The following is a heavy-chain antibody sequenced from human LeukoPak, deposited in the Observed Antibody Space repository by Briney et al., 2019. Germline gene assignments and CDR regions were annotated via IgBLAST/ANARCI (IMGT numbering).Heavy chain of an antibody. CDR1: GYTFTGYY. CDR2: INPNSGGT. J-gene: IGHJ5*02. V-gene: IGHV1-2*04. D-gene: IGHD3-10*01. Sequence: ASVKVSCKASGYTFTGYYMHWLRQAPGQGLEWMGWINPNSGGTNYAQKFQGWVTMTRDTSISTAYMELSRLRSDDTAVYYCARGAYYYGSGSYNWFDPWGQGTLVTVSS. CDR3: ARGAYYYGSGSYNWFDP.